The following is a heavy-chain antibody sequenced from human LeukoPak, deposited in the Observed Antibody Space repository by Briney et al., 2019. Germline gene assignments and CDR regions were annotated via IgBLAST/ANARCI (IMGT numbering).Heavy chain of an antibody. J-gene: IGHJ6*03. CDR2: INPNSGGT. CDR1: GYTFTSYG. D-gene: IGHD2-21*02. Sequence: ASVKVSCKASGYTFTSYGINWVRQAPGQGLEWMGWINPNSGGTNYAQKFQGRVTMTRDTSISTVYMELSRLRSDDTAVYYCASAGAWDNYMDVWGKGTTVTISS. CDR3: ASAGAWDNYMDV. V-gene: IGHV1-2*02.